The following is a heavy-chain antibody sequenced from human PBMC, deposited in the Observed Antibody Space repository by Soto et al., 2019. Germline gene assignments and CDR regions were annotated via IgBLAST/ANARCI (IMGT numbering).Heavy chain of an antibody. CDR3: VRDYDSSGYNSDY. CDR1: GYTFTSYG. Sequence: ASVKVSCKASGYTFTSYGISWVRQAPGQGLEWMGWISAYNGNTNYAQKLQGRVTMTRDMSTSTAYMELNSLRAEDTAVYYCVRDYDSSGYNSDYWGQGTPVTVSS. D-gene: IGHD3-22*01. J-gene: IGHJ4*02. V-gene: IGHV1-18*04. CDR2: ISAYNGNT.